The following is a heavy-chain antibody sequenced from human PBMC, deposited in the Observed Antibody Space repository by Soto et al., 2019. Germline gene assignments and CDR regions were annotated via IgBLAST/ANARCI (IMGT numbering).Heavy chain of an antibody. CDR1: GYTFTSYY. D-gene: IGHD4-4*01. J-gene: IGHJ6*02. V-gene: IGHV1-46*01. CDR3: AVGGNYLSMDV. Sequence: QVQLVQSGAEVKKPGASVKVSCKASGYTFTSYYMHWVRLAPGQGLEWMGIINPDGGGTSYAQQFQGRVIMTRDTSTSTVYMEMSSLRYDGTAVYYCAVGGNYLSMDVWGQGTTVTVSS. CDR2: INPDGGGT.